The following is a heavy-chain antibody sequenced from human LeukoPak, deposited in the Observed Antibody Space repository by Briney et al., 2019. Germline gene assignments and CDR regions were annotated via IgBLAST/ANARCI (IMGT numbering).Heavy chain of an antibody. CDR2: ISAYNGNT. D-gene: IGHD3-22*01. J-gene: IGHJ5*02. CDR1: GYTFTSYG. V-gene: IGHV1-18*01. Sequence: ASVKVSCKASGYTFTSYGISWVRQAPGQGLEWMGWISAYNGNTNYAQKLQGRVTMTTDTSTSTAYMELRSLRSDDTAVYYCARDYYVSGGFYYWFAPGGKGTRVTVSS. CDR3: ARDYYVSGGFYYWFAP.